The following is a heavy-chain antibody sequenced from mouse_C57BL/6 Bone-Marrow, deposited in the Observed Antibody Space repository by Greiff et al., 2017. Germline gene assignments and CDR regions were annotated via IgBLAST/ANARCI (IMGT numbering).Heavy chain of an antibody. D-gene: IGHD1-1*01. CDR2: IHPNSGST. V-gene: IGHV1-64*01. Sequence: QVQLQQPGAELVKPGASVKLSCKASGYTFTSYWMHWVKQRPGQGLEWIGMIHPNSGSTNYNEKFKSKAKLTVDKSSSTAYMQLSSLTSEDSAVYYCARFSFYYGSYCDYWGQGTTLTVSS. CDR3: ARFSFYYGSYCDY. J-gene: IGHJ2*01. CDR1: GYTFTSYW.